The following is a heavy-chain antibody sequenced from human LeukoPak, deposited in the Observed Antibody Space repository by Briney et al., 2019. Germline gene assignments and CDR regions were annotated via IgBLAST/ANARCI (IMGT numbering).Heavy chain of an antibody. CDR1: GFTFSNYA. D-gene: IGHD4-17*01. CDR2: ISGSGGSP. Sequence: GGSLRLSCAASGFTFSNYAMSGVRQAPGKGLEWVSRISGSGGSPYYADSVKGWFTISRDNPKSTLFLQMNSLTAEDTAVYFCAKDRYGDNAFDIWGQGTMVTVSS. V-gene: IGHV3-23*01. J-gene: IGHJ3*02. CDR3: AKDRYGDNAFDI.